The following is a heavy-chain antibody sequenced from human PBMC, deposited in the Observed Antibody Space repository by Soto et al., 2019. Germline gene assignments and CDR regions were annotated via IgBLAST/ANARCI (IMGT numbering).Heavy chain of an antibody. CDR3: AAELGNTGYDGHDY. D-gene: IGHD5-12*01. J-gene: IGHJ4*02. CDR2: IIYDGSNK. Sequence: QVQLVESGGGVVQPGRSLRLSCAASGLTFSRYAMHWVRQAPGKGLEWVAVIIYDGSNKHYADPVQGRFTISRDNSKNTLYLQMNSLRAEDTAVYYCAAELGNTGYDGHDYWGQGTLVTVSS. V-gene: IGHV3-30*04. CDR1: GLTFSRYA.